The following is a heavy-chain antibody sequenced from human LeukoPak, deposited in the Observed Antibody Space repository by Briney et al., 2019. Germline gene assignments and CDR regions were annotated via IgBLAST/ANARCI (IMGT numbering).Heavy chain of an antibody. CDR1: CGSFSGYY. CDR3: ARGYRAPQTFYSYHYFDS. D-gene: IGHD5-18*01. J-gene: IGHJ4*02. Sequence: SETLSLTCAVYCGSFSGYYWNWIRQSPGKGLEWIGEINHFGSTNYNPSLKSRVTISGDTSKNQFSLKVNSVTAADTAVYYCARGYRAPQTFYSYHYFDSWAQGILVTVSS. V-gene: IGHV4-34*01. CDR2: INHFGST.